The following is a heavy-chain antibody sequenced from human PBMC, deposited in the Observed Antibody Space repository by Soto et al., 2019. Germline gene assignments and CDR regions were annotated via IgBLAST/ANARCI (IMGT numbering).Heavy chain of an antibody. CDR1: GLSFSAYW. D-gene: IGHD1-1*01. Sequence: GALRLSCSVSGLSFSAYWMHWVRQVPGKGLTWVSRISDDGSTATYADSVKGRFVISRDNAKNSLYLEMKTLRADDSGLYYCARGPRVSSTGTGAHWGRGTLVTVPS. J-gene: IGHJ4*02. V-gene: IGHV3-74*01. CDR2: ISDDGSTA. CDR3: ARGPRVSSTGTGAH.